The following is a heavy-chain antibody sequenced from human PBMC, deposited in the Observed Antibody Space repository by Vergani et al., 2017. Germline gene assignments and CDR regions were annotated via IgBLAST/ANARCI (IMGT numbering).Heavy chain of an antibody. V-gene: IGHV3-33*01. CDR1: GGKGRRKG. CDR3: ARGGGLNWNDVGRFDY. Sequence: QGKREESGGGGGKKGRERRREGGEAGGKGRRKGREGGGKESGKAGVGGEVGLDDGSNKYYADSVKGRFTISRDNSKNTLYLQMNSLRAEDTAVYYCARGGGLNWNDVGRFDYWGQGTLVTVSS. J-gene: IGHJ4*02. D-gene: IGHD1-1*01. CDR2: GLDDGSNK.